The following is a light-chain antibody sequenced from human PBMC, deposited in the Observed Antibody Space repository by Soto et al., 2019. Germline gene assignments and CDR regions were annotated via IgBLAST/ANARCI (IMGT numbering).Light chain of an antibody. J-gene: IGKJ1*01. Sequence: DIQMTQSPSSLSASVGDRVTITCRASQGISNYLAWYQQQPGKVPKLLIYVASTLQSGVPSRFSGSGSGTDFTLTISSLQPEDVATYYCQKYNSAPCTFGQGIKVEIK. CDR2: VAS. V-gene: IGKV1-27*01. CDR3: QKYNSAPCT. CDR1: QGISNY.